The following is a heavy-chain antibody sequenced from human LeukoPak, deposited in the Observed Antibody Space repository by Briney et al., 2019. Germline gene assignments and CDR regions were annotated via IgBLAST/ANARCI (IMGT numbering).Heavy chain of an antibody. Sequence: ASVKVSCKASGYTFTGYHMHWVRQAPGQGLEWMGRINPNSGGTNYAQKFQGRVTMTRDTSISTAYMELSRLRSDDTAVYYCAKNYGSGSQYYFDYWGQGTLVTVFS. CDR3: AKNYGSGSQYYFDY. D-gene: IGHD3-10*01. V-gene: IGHV1-2*06. CDR2: INPNSGGT. J-gene: IGHJ4*02. CDR1: GYTFTGYH.